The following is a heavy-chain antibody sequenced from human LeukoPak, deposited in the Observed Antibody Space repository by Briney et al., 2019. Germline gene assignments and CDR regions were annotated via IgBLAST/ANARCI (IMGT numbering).Heavy chain of an antibody. CDR2: ISSLSGYI. D-gene: IGHD2-2*01. J-gene: IGHJ6*03. CDR3: ARVPERCSSTSCYKNRYYNYMGV. CDR1: GFTFNTDN. V-gene: IGHV3-21*01. Sequence: GGSLRLSCAASGFTFNTDNMNWVRQAPGKGLEWVSCISSLSGYIYYADSVKGRFTISRDNAKNSLYLQMNSLRAEDTAVYYCARVPERCSSTSCYKNRYYNYMGVWGKGTTVTVSS.